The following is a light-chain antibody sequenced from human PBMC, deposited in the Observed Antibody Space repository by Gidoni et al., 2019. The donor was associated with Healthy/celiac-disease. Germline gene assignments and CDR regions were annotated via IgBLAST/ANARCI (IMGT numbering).Light chain of an antibody. CDR3: SSYTSSSTRVV. Sequence: QSALPHPASASGSPGQSITLSCTGTSSDVGGYNYVSWYQQHPGKAPKLMIYDVSNRPSGVSNRFSGSKSGNTAALTISGLQAEDEADYYCSSYTSSSTRVVFGGGTKLTVL. CDR2: DVS. CDR1: SSDVGGYNY. J-gene: IGLJ2*01. V-gene: IGLV2-14*01.